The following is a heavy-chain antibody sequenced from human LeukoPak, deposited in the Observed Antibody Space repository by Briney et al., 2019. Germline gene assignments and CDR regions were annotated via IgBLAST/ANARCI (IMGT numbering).Heavy chain of an antibody. CDR1: GGSISSGGYY. Sequence: TPSQTLSLTCTVSGGSISSGGYYGSWIRQHPGKGLEWIGYIYYSGSTYYNPSLKSRVTISVDTSKNQFSLKLSSVTAADTAVYYCARAIAAAGLDYWGQGTLVTVSS. D-gene: IGHD6-13*01. CDR2: IYYSGST. V-gene: IGHV4-31*03. J-gene: IGHJ4*02. CDR3: ARAIAAAGLDY.